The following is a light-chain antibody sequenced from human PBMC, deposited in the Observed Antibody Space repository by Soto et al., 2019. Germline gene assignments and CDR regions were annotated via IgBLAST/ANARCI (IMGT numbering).Light chain of an antibody. J-gene: IGKJ4*01. CDR3: QQCATSPLT. V-gene: IGKV3-20*01. CDR1: QSVGNDY. CDR2: DAS. Sequence: EIVLTQSPGTLSLSPGERATLSCRASQSVGNDYLAWFQQRPGQAPRLLIDDASRRATGIPDRFSGSGSGTDFTHTISRLEPEDVAVYYCQQCATSPLTFGGGTRVEIK.